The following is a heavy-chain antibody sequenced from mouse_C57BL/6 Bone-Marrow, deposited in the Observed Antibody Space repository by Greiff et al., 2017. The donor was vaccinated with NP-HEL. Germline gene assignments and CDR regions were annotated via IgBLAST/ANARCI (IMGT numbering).Heavy chain of an antibody. CDR3: ARTYYSNYVGDY. D-gene: IGHD2-5*01. CDR1: GYTFTSYW. V-gene: IGHV1-53*01. J-gene: IGHJ2*01. CDR2: INPNNGGT. Sequence: QVQLQQPGAELVMPGASVKLSCKASGYTFTSYWMHWVKQRPGQGLEWIGDINPNNGGTSYNQKFKGKATLTVDKSSSTAYMELRSLTSEDSAVYYCARTYYSNYVGDYWGQGTTLTVSS.